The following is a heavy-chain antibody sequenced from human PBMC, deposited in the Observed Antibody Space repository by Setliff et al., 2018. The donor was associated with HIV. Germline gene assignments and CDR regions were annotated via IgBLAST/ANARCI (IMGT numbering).Heavy chain of an antibody. V-gene: IGHV4-39*07. CDR3: ARGGTVSADFDS. Sequence: SETLSLTCTVSGGSIRTGAYYWGWIRQPPGKSLQYIGSIYYSGSAFYSPSLKSRVSMSIDTSKNQFSLRLNSVTTADTAVYFCARGGTVSADFDSWGQGTLVTVSS. CDR2: IYYSGSA. CDR1: GGSIRTGAYY. J-gene: IGHJ4*02. D-gene: IGHD6-19*01.